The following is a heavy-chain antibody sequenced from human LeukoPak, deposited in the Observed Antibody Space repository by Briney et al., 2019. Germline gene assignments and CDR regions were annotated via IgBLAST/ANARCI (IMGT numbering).Heavy chain of an antibody. V-gene: IGHV1-69*06. Sequence: SVTVSCKASGGTFSSYAICWVRQAPGQGLEWMGGIIPIFGTANYAQKFQGRVTITADKSTSTAYMELSSLRSEDTAVYYCARVGPRQLVPFYYYGMDVWGKGTTVTVSS. CDR2: IIPIFGTA. CDR1: GGTFSSYA. J-gene: IGHJ6*04. CDR3: ARVGPRQLVPFYYYGMDV. D-gene: IGHD6-13*01.